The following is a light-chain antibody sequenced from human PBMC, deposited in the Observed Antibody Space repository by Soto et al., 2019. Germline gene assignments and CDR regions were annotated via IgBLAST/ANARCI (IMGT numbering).Light chain of an antibody. CDR2: GAS. Sequence: EFMFTQSPCTLYLSPGERATISCRASQSVSSSYLAWYQQKPGQAPRLLIYGASSRATGIPDRFSGSGSGTDFTLTISRLEPEDFAVYYCQQYGSSPLTFGGVTKVDIK. J-gene: IGKJ4*01. V-gene: IGKV3-20*01. CDR3: QQYGSSPLT. CDR1: QSVSSSY.